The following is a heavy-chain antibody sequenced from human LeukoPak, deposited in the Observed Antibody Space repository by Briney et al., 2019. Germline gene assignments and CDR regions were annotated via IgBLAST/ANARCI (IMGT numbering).Heavy chain of an antibody. CDR3: AKDGLYYDGSGHVYYFDS. J-gene: IGHJ4*02. Sequence: PGGSLRLSCAASGFTFSRSAMTWVRQGPGTGLEFVASIIYSGGATYYADSVKGRFTISGDNSKNTLYLQMNSLRAEDTALYYCAKDGLYYDGSGHVYYFDSWGQGTLVTVSS. D-gene: IGHD3-22*01. CDR1: GFTFSRSA. CDR2: IIYSGGAT. V-gene: IGHV3-23*01.